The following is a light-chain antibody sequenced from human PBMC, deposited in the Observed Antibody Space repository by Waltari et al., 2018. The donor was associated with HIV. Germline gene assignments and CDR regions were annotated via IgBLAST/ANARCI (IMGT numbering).Light chain of an antibody. J-gene: IGLJ3*02. CDR1: SWDIGTYNY. CDR3: RSYSRTNTWV. CDR2: DVN. V-gene: IGLV2-14*03. Sequence: QSALTQPASVSGSPGQSITISCTGTSWDIGTYNYVSWYQQHPGKAPKLIIFDVNNRPSGSSDRFSGSQSANMASLTISGLQAADEADYYCRSYSRTNTWVFGGGTRLTVL.